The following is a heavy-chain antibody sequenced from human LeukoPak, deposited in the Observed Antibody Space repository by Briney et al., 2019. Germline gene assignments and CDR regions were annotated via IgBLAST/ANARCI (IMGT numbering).Heavy chain of an antibody. J-gene: IGHJ6*02. Sequence: ASVKVSCKASGYTFTSYGISWVRQAPGQGLEWMGWISAYNGNTNYAQKLQGRVTMTTDTSTSTAYMELRSLRSDDTAVYYCARDLGYCSSTSCYRWSVESYYYYGMDVWGQGTTVIVSS. V-gene: IGHV1-18*01. CDR2: ISAYNGNT. D-gene: IGHD2-2*01. CDR3: ARDLGYCSSTSCYRWSVESYYYYGMDV. CDR1: GYTFTSYG.